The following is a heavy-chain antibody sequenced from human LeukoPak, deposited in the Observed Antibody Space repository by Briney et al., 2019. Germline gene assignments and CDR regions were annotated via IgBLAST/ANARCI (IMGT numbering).Heavy chain of an antibody. Sequence: GESLQISCKGSGYSFTSYWIGWVRQMPGKGLEWMGIIYPGDSDTRYSPSFQGQVTISADKSISTAYLQWSSLKASDTAMYYCARQVGYCSGGSCYYDAFDIWGQGTMVTVSS. CDR2: IYPGDSDT. D-gene: IGHD2-15*01. J-gene: IGHJ3*02. CDR1: GYSFTSYW. CDR3: ARQVGYCSGGSCYYDAFDI. V-gene: IGHV5-51*01.